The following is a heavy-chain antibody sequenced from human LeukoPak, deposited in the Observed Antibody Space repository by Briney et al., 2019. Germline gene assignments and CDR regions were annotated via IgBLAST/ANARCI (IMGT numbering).Heavy chain of an antibody. CDR1: GGSVSSGSYY. V-gene: IGHV4-61*01. D-gene: IGHD4-17*01. Sequence: SETLSLTCTVSGGSVSSGSYYWSWIRQPPGKGLEWIGYIYYSGSTNYNPSLKSRVTISVDTSKNQFSLKLSSVTAADTAVYYCARDTQRPYGDYYYGMDVWGQGTTVTVSS. J-gene: IGHJ6*02. CDR2: IYYSGST. CDR3: ARDTQRPYGDYYYGMDV.